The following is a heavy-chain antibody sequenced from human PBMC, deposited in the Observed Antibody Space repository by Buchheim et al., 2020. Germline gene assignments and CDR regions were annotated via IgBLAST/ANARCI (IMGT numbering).Heavy chain of an antibody. J-gene: IGHJ3*02. D-gene: IGHD3-22*01. CDR1: GGTFSSYA. CDR2: MNPNSGNT. Sequence: QVQLVQSGAEVKKPGSSVKVSCKASGGTFSSYAINWVRQATGQGLEWMGWMNPNSGNTGYAQKFQGRVTMTRNTSISTAYMELSSLRSEDTAVYYCASSSYYYDSSGYFDAFDIWGQGT. V-gene: IGHV1-8*02. CDR3: ASSSYYYDSSGYFDAFDI.